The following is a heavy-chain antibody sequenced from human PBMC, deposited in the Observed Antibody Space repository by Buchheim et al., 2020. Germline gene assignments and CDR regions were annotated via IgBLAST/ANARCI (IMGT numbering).Heavy chain of an antibody. CDR2: TNSDGSST. CDR1: GFTFSNHW. J-gene: IGHJ2*01. V-gene: IGHV3-74*01. CDR3: AREQNWYFDL. Sequence: EVQLVESGGGLVQPGGSLRLSCAASGFTFSNHWMHWVRQAPGKGLVWVSRTNSDGSSTASADSVKGRFTISRDNAKNTLFLQMNSLRAEDTAVYYCAREQNWYFDLWGRGTL.